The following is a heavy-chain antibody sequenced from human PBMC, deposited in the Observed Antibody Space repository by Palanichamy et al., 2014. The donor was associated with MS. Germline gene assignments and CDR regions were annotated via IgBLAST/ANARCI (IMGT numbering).Heavy chain of an antibody. CDR2: ISHDGGKK. J-gene: IGHJ4*02. CDR3: AKDWWRELDSAIFDS. Sequence: QLQLVESGGDVVQPGRSPRLSCVASGFTFSSYGMHWVRQAPGKGLEWVAFISHDGGKKYYADSVKGRFTISRDDSKDTLDLHMTSLRTEDTAVYYCAKDWWRELDSAIFDSWGQGTRVTVSS. CDR1: GFTFSSYG. D-gene: IGHD5/OR15-5a*01. V-gene: IGHV3-30*18.